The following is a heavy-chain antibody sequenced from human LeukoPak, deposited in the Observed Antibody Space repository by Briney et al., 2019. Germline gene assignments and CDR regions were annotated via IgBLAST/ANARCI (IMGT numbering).Heavy chain of an antibody. J-gene: IGHJ4*02. CDR2: IIPILGIA. CDR1: GYTFTGYY. D-gene: IGHD6-6*01. V-gene: IGHV1-69*02. CDR3: ARIAARPGLDY. Sequence: ASVKVSCKASGYTFTGYYMHWVRQAPGQGLEWMGRIIPILGIANYAQKFQGRVTITADKSTSTAYMELSSLRSEDTAVYYCARIAARPGLDYWGQGTLVTVSS.